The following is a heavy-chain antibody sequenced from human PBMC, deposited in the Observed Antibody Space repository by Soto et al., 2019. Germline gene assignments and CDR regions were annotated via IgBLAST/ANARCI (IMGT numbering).Heavy chain of an antibody. D-gene: IGHD6-6*01. CDR1: GGSISSYY. CDR3: ARQSDRQLVPLDI. V-gene: IGHV4-59*08. CDR2: IYYSGST. Sequence: SETLSLTCTVSGGSISSYYWSWIRQPPGKGLEWIGYIYYSGSTNYNPSLKSRVTISVDTSKNQFSLKLSSVTAADTAVYYCARQSDRQLVPLDIWGQGTMVTVS. J-gene: IGHJ3*02.